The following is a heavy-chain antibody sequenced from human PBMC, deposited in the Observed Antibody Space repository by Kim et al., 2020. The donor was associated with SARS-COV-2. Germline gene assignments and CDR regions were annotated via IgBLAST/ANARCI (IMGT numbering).Heavy chain of an antibody. D-gene: IGHD2-15*01. CDR1: GGSISSGGYS. J-gene: IGHJ4*02. CDR2: IYHSGST. CDR3: ARTVVTPDSRFDY. Sequence: SETLSLTCAVSGGSISSGGYSWSWIRQPPGKGLEWIGYIYHSGSTYYNPSLKSRVTISVDRSKNQFSLKLSSVTAADTAVYYCARTVVTPDSRFDYWGQGTLVTVSS. V-gene: IGHV4-30-2*01.